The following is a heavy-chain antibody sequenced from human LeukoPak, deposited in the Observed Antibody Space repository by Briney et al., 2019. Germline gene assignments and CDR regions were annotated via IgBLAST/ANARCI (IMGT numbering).Heavy chain of an antibody. CDR1: GGSFSGYY. D-gene: IGHD3-10*01. Sequence: PSETLSLTCAVYGGSFSGYYWSWIRQPPGKGLEWIGEINHSGSTNYNPSLKSRVTISVDTSKNQFSLKLSSVTAADTAVYYCARGGLSGYYGSGRTPSHNYYYYYMDVWGKGTTATVSS. CDR2: INHSGST. CDR3: ARGGLSGYYGSGRTPSHNYYYYYMDV. J-gene: IGHJ6*03. V-gene: IGHV4-34*01.